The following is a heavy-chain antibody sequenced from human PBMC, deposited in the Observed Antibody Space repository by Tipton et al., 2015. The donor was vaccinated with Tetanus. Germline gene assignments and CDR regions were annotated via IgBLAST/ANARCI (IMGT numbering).Heavy chain of an antibody. Sequence: LVKPTQTLTLTCTFSGFSLDSTGVGVGWIRQPPGKALDCLALVYWNGDKRYSPSLKSRLSITRDTSKNLVVLTMTNMDPVDTATYFCARTVTPALKAFDFWGQGTRVAVSS. CDR3: ARTVTPALKAFDF. J-gene: IGHJ4*02. D-gene: IGHD2-15*01. CDR1: GFSLDSTGVG. CDR2: VYWNGDK. V-gene: IGHV2-5*01.